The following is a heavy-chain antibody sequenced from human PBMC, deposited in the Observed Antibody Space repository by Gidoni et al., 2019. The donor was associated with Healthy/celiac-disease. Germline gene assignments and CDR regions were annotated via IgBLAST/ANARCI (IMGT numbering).Heavy chain of an antibody. CDR1: GGSISSSIYY. CDR3: ARHPTYYDILTGYYSTPYFDY. D-gene: IGHD3-9*01. V-gene: IGHV4-39*01. CDR2: IYYSGST. J-gene: IGHJ4*02. Sequence: QLQLQESGPGLVKPSETLSLTCTVSGGSISSSIYYWGWIRQPPGKGLEWIGSIYYSGSTYYNPSLKSRVTISVDTSKNQFSLKLSSVTAADTAVYYCARHPTYYDILTGYYSTPYFDYWGQGTLVTVSS.